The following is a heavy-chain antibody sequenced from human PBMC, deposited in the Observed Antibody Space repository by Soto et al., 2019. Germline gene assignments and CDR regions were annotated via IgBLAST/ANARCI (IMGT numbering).Heavy chain of an antibody. CDR1: GFTFSGYA. J-gene: IGHJ6*02. V-gene: IGHV3-23*01. CDR3: AKVVLLWFGELDV. D-gene: IGHD3-10*01. Sequence: GGSLRLACAASGFTFSGYAMIWVRQAPGKGLEWVSAISGSGGSTYYADSVKGRFTISRDNSKNTLYLQMNSLRAEDTAVYYCAKVVLLWFGELDVWGQGTTVTVSS. CDR2: ISGSGGST.